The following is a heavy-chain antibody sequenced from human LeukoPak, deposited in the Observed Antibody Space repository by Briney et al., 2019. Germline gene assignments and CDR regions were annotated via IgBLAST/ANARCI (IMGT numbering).Heavy chain of an antibody. V-gene: IGHV3-74*01. CDR2: INNDGGST. J-gene: IGHJ6*02. CDR1: GFAFSSYW. Sequence: GGSLRLSCAASGFAFSSYWMHWVRHVPEKGLVWVSRINNDGGSTSYADPVKGRFTVSRDNAKNTLFLQMNSPRAEDTGVYYCTRVDYYYNGMDVWGQGTTVTDSS. CDR3: TRVDYYYNGMDV.